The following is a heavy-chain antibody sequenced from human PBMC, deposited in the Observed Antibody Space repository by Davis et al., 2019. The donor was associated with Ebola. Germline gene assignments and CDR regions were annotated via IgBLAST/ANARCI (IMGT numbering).Heavy chain of an antibody. V-gene: IGHV4-4*07. CDR1: GGSISSYY. D-gene: IGHD2-2*01. Sequence: PSETLSLTRTVSGGSISSYYWSWIRQPAGKGLEWIGRIYTSGSTNYNPSLKSRVTMSVDTSKNQFSLKLSSVTAADTAVYYCARGYCSSTSCLKGGFYWFDPWGQGTLVTVSS. CDR2: IYTSGST. J-gene: IGHJ5*02. CDR3: ARGYCSSTSCLKGGFYWFDP.